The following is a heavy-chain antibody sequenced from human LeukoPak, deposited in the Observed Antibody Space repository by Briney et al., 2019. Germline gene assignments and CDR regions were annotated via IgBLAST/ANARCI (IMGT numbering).Heavy chain of an antibody. J-gene: IGHJ4*02. CDR1: GFTFDDYA. Sequence: GGSLRLSCAASGFTFDDYAMHWVRHAPGKGLEWVSGISWNSGSIGYADSVKGRFTISRDNAKNSLYLQMNSLRAEDTALYYCAKDMGYGSGSYYSGAVDYWGQGTLVTVSS. CDR3: AKDMGYGSGSYYSGAVDY. V-gene: IGHV3-9*01. D-gene: IGHD3-10*01. CDR2: ISWNSGSI.